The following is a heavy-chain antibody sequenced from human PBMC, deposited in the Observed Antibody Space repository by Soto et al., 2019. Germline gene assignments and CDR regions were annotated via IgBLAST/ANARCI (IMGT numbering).Heavy chain of an antibody. CDR3: ARDLAAADY. D-gene: IGHD6-13*01. J-gene: IGHJ4*02. CDR1: GYIFINYY. CDR2: FNPMSGST. Sequence: QVQLVQSGAEVKKPGASVKISCKTSGYIFINYYIHWVRQAPGQGLEWVALFNPMSGSTNYAQKLQGRVTGTSDTSTSTVYMELSSLISEDTAVYYSARDLAAADYWGQGTLFTVSA. V-gene: IGHV1-46*04.